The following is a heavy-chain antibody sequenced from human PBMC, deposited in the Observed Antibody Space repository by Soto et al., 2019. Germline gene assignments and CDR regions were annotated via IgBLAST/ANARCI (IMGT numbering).Heavy chain of an antibody. CDR1: GFTFSGYA. D-gene: IGHD3-10*01. V-gene: IGHV3-23*01. Sequence: EVQLLDSGGGLVQPGGSLRLSCAASGFTFSGYALTWVRQAPGKGLEWVSAISGGGDATFYADSVKGRFTISRDNSKNTLYLQMTTLRAEDTAVYYCASKVSGSTGRPDLWYFDLWGRGTLVTVSS. CDR2: ISGGGDAT. CDR3: ASKVSGSTGRPDLWYFDL. J-gene: IGHJ2*01.